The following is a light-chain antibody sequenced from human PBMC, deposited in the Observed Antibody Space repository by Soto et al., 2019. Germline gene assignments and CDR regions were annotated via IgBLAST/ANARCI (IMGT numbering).Light chain of an antibody. CDR3: SSYAGSNNRV. CDR1: SSDVGGYNY. CDR2: EVS. V-gene: IGLV2-8*01. J-gene: IGLJ3*02. Sequence: QSALTQPPSASGSPGQSVTISCTGTSSDVGGYNYVSWYQQHPGKAPTLMIYEVSQRPSGVPDRFSGSKSGNTASLTVSGLQAEDEADYYCSSYAGSNNRVFGGGTKLTVL.